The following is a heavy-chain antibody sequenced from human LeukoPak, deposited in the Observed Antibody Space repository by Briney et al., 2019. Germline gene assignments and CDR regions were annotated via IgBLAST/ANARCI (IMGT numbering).Heavy chain of an antibody. D-gene: IGHD2-21*02. CDR1: GYTFTSYD. CDR2: MNPNSGNT. J-gene: IGHJ3*02. CDR3: ARDPRTAYCGGDCHPAFDI. V-gene: IGHV1-8*01. Sequence: ASVKVSCKASGYTFTSYDINWVRQATGQGLEWMGWMNPNSGNTGYAQKFQGRVTLTRDTSTSTIYMELSSLRSEDTAVYYCARDPRTAYCGGDCHPAFDIWGQGTMVTVSS.